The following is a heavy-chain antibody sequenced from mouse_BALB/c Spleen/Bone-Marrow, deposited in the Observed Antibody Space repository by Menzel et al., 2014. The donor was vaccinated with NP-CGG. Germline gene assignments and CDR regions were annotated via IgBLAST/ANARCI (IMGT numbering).Heavy chain of an antibody. D-gene: IGHD2-3*01. Sequence: VQLQQSGAELVKPGASVKLSCKASGYTFTSYWMHWVKQRPGQGLEWIGEIIPSNGRTNYDEKFKSKATLTVDKSSNTAYMQLSGLTSEDSAVYYCARWLLQYFDVWGAGTTVTVSS. V-gene: IGHV1S81*02. CDR1: GYTFTSYW. J-gene: IGHJ1*01. CDR3: ARWLLQYFDV. CDR2: IIPSNGRT.